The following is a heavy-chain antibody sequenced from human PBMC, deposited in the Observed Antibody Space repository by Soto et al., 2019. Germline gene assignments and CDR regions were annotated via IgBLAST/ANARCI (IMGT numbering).Heavy chain of an antibody. CDR1: GYTFTSYG. D-gene: IGHD2-2*01. CDR2: ISAYNGNT. CDR3: ARHIVVVPPKQITFDY. V-gene: IGHV1-18*01. Sequence: ASVKVSCKASGYTFTSYGISWVRQAPGQGLEWMGWISAYNGNTNYAQKLQGRVTTTTDTSTSTAYMELRSLRSDDTAVYYCARHIVVVPPKQITFDYWGQRTLVTVSS. J-gene: IGHJ4*02.